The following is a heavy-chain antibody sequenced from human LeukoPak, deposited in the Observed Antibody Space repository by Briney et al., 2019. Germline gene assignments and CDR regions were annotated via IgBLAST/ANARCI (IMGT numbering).Heavy chain of an antibody. CDR3: ASLPLWFGELLSTSSQSY. CDR1: AFTFPSNY. CDR2: IYTDCRT. V-gene: IGHV3-66*01. D-gene: IGHD3-10*01. Sequence: GGSLRLSCAASAFTFPSNYMSGVRQAPGKALEGVSLIYTDCRTFYADSVKGRFTSSRDNSKNTLSLQMNSLRGKDTAVYYGASLPLWFGELLSTSSQSYWGQGTLVTVSS. J-gene: IGHJ4*02.